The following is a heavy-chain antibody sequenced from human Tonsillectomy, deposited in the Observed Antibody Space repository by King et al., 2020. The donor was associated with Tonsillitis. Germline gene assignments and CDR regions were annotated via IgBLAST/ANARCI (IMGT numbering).Heavy chain of an antibody. CDR3: AKESDHCKTIRCPGFFDC. CDR2: LRYDRKDK. D-gene: IGHD2/OR15-2a*01. J-gene: IGHJ4*02. V-gene: IGHV3-30*02. Sequence: VQLVESGGGVVQPGGSLRLSCAASGFTFTSYGVHWVRQAPGKGLEWVAFLRYDRKDKSYADSVKGRFTISRDTSKNMLYLQMNGLRAKDTALYYRAKESDHCKTIRCPGFFDCWGQGTLVTVSS. CDR1: GFTFTSYG.